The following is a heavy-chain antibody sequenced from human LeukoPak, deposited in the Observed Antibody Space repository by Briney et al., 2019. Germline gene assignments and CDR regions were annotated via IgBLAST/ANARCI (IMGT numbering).Heavy chain of an antibody. D-gene: IGHD3/OR15-3a*01. J-gene: IGHJ4*02. V-gene: IGHV3-48*01. CDR3: ARALGPNAFDY. CDR1: GFTFSSYS. Sequence: PGGSLRLSCAASGFTFSSYSMNWVRQAPGKGLEWVSYISSSSSTIYYADSVKGRFTISRDNAKNSLYLQMNSLRAEDTAVYYCARALGPNAFDYWGQGTLVTVSS. CDR2: ISSSSSTI.